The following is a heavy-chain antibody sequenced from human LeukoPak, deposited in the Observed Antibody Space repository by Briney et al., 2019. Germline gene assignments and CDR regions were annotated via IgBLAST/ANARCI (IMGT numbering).Heavy chain of an antibody. Sequence: PGGSLRLSCAASGFTFSSYSKNWVRQAPGKGLEWVSSISSSSSYIYYADSVKGRFTISRDNAKNSLYLQMNSLRAEDAAVYYCARGYRDTAMVTPFDYWGQGTLVTVSS. CDR1: GFTFSSYS. CDR2: ISSSSSYI. V-gene: IGHV3-21*01. CDR3: ARGYRDTAMVTPFDY. D-gene: IGHD5-18*01. J-gene: IGHJ4*02.